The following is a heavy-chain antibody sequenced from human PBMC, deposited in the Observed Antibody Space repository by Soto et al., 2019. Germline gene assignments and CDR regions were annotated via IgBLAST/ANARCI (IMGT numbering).Heavy chain of an antibody. J-gene: IGHJ6*02. CDR3: ARGSGAGWFGTNLTYYGMDV. CDR2: IYYSGST. CDR1: GGSISSYY. D-gene: IGHD3-10*01. V-gene: IGHV4-59*01. Sequence: QVQLQESGPGLVKPSETLSLTCTVSGGSISSYYWSWIRQPPGKGLEWIGYIYYSGSTNYNPSLKSRVTISVEPSKNPFSVKLSSVTAADTAVYYCARGSGAGWFGTNLTYYGMDVWGQGTTVTVSS.